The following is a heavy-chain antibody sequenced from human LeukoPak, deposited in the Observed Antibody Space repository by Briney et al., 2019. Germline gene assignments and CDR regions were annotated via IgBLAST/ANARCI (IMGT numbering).Heavy chain of an antibody. CDR2: IWYDGSNK. V-gene: IGHV3-33*01. Sequence: ERSLRLSCAASGFTFSSYGMHWVRQAPGKGLEWVAVIWYDGSNKYYADSVKGRFTISRDNSKNTLYLQMNSLRAEDTAVYYCAREAATIGAYFDYWGQGTLVTVSS. CDR1: GFTFSSYG. J-gene: IGHJ4*02. CDR3: AREAATIGAYFDY. D-gene: IGHD5-24*01.